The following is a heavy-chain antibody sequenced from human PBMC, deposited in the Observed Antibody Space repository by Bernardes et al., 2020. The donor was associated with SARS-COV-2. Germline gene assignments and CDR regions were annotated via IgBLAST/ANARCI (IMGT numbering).Heavy chain of an antibody. CDR1: GGSISSSSYY. Sequence: SETLSLTCTVSGGSISSSSYYWGWIRQPPGKGLEWIGSIYYSGSTYYNPSLKSRVTISVDTSKNQFSLKLSSVTAADTAVYYCARYDLLEPSTYYYYYMDVWGKGTTVTVSS. V-gene: IGHV4-39*07. CDR2: IYYSGST. J-gene: IGHJ6*03. D-gene: IGHD3-16*01. CDR3: ARYDLLEPSTYYYYYMDV.